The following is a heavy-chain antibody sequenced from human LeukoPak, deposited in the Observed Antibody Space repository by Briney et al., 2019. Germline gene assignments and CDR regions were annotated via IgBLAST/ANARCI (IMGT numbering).Heavy chain of an antibody. Sequence: AASVKVSCKASGYTFTSYAMHWVRQAPGQRLEWMGWINAGNGNTKYSQKFQGRVTITRDTSASTAYMELSSLRSEDTAVYYCARAPDYGDYEGVIDYWGQGTLVTVSS. J-gene: IGHJ4*02. V-gene: IGHV1-3*01. CDR1: GYTFTSYA. CDR2: INAGNGNT. CDR3: ARAPDYGDYEGVIDY. D-gene: IGHD4-17*01.